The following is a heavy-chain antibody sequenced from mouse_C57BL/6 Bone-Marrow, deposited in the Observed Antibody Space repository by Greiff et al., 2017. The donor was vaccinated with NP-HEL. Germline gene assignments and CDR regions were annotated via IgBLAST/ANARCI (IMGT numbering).Heavy chain of an antibody. CDR2: INPYNGGT. J-gene: IGHJ3*01. D-gene: IGHD2-1*01. Sequence: VQLQQSGPVLVKPGASVKMSCKASGYTFTDYYMNWVKQSHGKSLEWIGVINPYNGGTSYNQKFKGKATLTVDKSSSTAYMELNSLTSEDSAVYYWAAYGNYWFAYWGQGTLVTVSA. CDR3: AAYGNYWFAY. CDR1: GYTFTDYY. V-gene: IGHV1-19*01.